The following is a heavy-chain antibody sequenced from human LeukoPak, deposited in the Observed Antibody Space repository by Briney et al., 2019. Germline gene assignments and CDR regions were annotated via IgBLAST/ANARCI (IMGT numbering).Heavy chain of an antibody. V-gene: IGHV3-23*01. J-gene: IGHJ4*02. CDR2: ISGSGGST. CDR1: GFTFSSYA. CDR3: ATITTPNDY. Sequence: GGSLRLSCAASGFTFSSYAMSWVRQAPGKGLEWVSAISGSGGSTYYADSVKGRFTISRDNSKNTLYLQMNNLTSEDTAIYYCATITTPNDYWGQGTLVTVSS. D-gene: IGHD1/OR15-1a*01.